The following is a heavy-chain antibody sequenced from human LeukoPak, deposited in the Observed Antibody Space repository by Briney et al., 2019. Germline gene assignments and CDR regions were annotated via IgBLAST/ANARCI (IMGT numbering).Heavy chain of an antibody. J-gene: IGHJ4*02. Sequence: SVKVSCKASGGTFGSYAISWVRQAPGQGLEWMGGIIPIFGTANYAQKFQGRVTITADESTSTAYMELSSLRSEDTAVYYCAAGDIVATPFDYWGQGTLVTVSS. CDR1: GGTFGSYA. V-gene: IGHV1-69*13. CDR3: AAGDIVATPFDY. CDR2: IIPIFGTA. D-gene: IGHD5-12*01.